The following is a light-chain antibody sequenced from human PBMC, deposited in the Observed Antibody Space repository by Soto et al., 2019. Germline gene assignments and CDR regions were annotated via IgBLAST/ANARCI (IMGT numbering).Light chain of an antibody. CDR1: QSVSSY. CDR3: QQRSNWPPIT. Sequence: EIVLTQSPGTLSLSPGERATLSCRASQSVSSYLACYQQKPGQAPRLLIYGASSRATGIPDRFSGSGSGTDFTLTISRLEPEDFAVYYCQQRSNWPPITFGQGTRLEIK. V-gene: IGKV3D-20*02. CDR2: GAS. J-gene: IGKJ5*01.